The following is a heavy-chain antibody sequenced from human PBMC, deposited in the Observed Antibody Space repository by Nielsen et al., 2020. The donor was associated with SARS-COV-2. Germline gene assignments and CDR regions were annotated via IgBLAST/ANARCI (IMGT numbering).Heavy chain of an antibody. CDR3: AKDSHLLRYFDADVFDFDY. V-gene: IGHV3-33*06. Sequence: GESLKISCAASGFTFSSYGMHWVRQAPGKGLEWVAVIWYDGSNKYYADSVKGRFTISRDNSKNTLYLQMNSLRAEDTAVYYCAKDSHLLRYFDADVFDFDYWGQGTLVTVSS. CDR1: GFTFSSYG. D-gene: IGHD3-9*01. CDR2: IWYDGSNK. J-gene: IGHJ4*02.